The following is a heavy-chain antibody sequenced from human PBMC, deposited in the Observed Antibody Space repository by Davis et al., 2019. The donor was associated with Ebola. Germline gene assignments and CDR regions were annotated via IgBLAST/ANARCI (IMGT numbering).Heavy chain of an antibody. J-gene: IGHJ6*04. CDR1: GGSFSGYY. Sequence: MPSETLSLTCAVYGGSFSGYYWSWIRQPPGKGLEWIGSIYYSGSTYYNPSLKSRVTISVDTSKNQFSLKLRSVTAADTAVYYCARAQGEWLLPDLYYYYGMDVWGKGTTVTVSS. CDR2: IYYSGST. V-gene: IGHV4-34*01. CDR3: ARAQGEWLLPDLYYYYGMDV. D-gene: IGHD3-3*01.